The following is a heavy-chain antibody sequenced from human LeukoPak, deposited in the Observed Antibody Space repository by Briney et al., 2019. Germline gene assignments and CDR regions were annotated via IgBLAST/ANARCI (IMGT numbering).Heavy chain of an antibody. CDR2: INPNSGGT. CDR3: ARTDYYDSSGYYYAPGGFDY. CDR1: GYTFTGYY. J-gene: IGHJ4*02. V-gene: IGHV1-2*04. Sequence: AASVKVSCKASGYTFTGYYMHWVRQAPGQGLEWMGWINPNSGGTNYAQKFQGWVTMTRDTSISTAYMELSRLRSDDTAVYYCARTDYYDSSGYYYAPGGFDYWGQGTLVTVSS. D-gene: IGHD3-22*01.